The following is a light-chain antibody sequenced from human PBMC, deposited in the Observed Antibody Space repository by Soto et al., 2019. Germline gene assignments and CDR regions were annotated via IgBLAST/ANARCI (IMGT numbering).Light chain of an antibody. CDR3: CSYAGISTFYA. Sequence: QSVLTQPASVSGSPGQSITISCTGTSSDFGSYNLVSWYQQHPGKAPKLMIYGVNKRPSGVSNRFSGSKSGNTASLTISGLQAEDEADYYYCSYAGISTFYAFGTGTKVTVL. V-gene: IGLV2-23*02. CDR1: SSDFGSYNL. J-gene: IGLJ1*01. CDR2: GVN.